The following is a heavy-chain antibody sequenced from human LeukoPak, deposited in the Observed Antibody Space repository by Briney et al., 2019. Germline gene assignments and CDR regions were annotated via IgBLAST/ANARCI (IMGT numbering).Heavy chain of an antibody. J-gene: IGHJ4*02. CDR3: ARGPHDYGDYFDY. CDR1: GGSTSSGGYS. Sequence: SGTLSLTCAVSGGSTSSGGYSWSWIRQPPGKGLEWIGYIYHSGSTYYNPSLKSRVTISVDRSKNQFSLKLSSVTAADTAVYYCARGPHDYGDYFDYWGQGTLVTVSS. D-gene: IGHD4-17*01. CDR2: IYHSGST. V-gene: IGHV4-30-2*01.